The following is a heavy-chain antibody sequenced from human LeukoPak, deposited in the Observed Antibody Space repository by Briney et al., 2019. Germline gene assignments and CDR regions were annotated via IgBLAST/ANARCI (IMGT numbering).Heavy chain of an antibody. CDR2: IYTSGST. V-gene: IGHV4-4*09. Sequence: SETLSLTCTASGGSISSYYWSWIRQPPGKGLEWIGYIYTSGSTNYNPSLKSRVTISVDTSKNQFSLKLSSVTAADTAVYYCARQGVGATGAPNWFDPWGQGTLVTVSS. CDR1: GGSISSYY. CDR3: ARQGVGATGAPNWFDP. D-gene: IGHD1-26*01. J-gene: IGHJ5*02.